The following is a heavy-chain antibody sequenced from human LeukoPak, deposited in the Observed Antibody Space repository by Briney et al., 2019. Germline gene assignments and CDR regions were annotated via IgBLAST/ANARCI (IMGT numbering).Heavy chain of an antibody. CDR3: ARARRYYDILTGYQNYYFDY. Sequence: SETLSLTCTVSGGSISSYYWSWIRQPAGKGLEWIGRIYTSGSTNYNPSLKSRVTMSVDTSKNQFSLKLSSVTAADTAVYYCARARRYYDILTGYQNYYFDYWGQGTLVTVSS. J-gene: IGHJ4*02. CDR1: GGSISSYY. D-gene: IGHD3-9*01. CDR2: IYTSGST. V-gene: IGHV4-4*07.